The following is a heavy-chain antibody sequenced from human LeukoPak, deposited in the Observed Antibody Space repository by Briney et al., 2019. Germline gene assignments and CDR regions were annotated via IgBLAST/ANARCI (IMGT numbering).Heavy chain of an antibody. CDR2: IKHDGSEK. J-gene: IGHJ6*03. Sequence: GGSLRLSCAVSGFTFSTYWMSWVRQAPGKGLEWVANIKHDGSEKYYLDSVKGRFTISRDNAKKSLYLQMISLRADDTGLYYCARGKPPTYYDARSGYYTHQCYYMDVWGKGTTVTVSS. V-gene: IGHV3-7*01. CDR1: GFTFSTYW. D-gene: IGHD3-3*01. CDR3: ARGKPPTYYDARSGYYTHQCYYMDV.